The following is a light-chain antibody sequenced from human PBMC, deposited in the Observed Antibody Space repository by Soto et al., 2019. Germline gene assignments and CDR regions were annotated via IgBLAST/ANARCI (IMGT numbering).Light chain of an antibody. CDR2: DVS. CDR1: SSDVGGYNY. V-gene: IGLV2-14*03. J-gene: IGLJ1*01. Sequence: QSVLTQPASASGSPGQSITISCTGTSSDVGGYNYVSWYQHHPGKAPKLIIFDVSDRPSGISDRFSASKSGNTASLTISGLQAEDEADYYCCSYSSGSTPWVFGTGTKVTVL. CDR3: CSYSSGSTPWV.